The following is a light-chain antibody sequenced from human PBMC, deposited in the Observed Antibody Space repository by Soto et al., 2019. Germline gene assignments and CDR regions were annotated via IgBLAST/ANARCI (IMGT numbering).Light chain of an antibody. Sequence: EIVMTQSPATLSVSPGERATLSCRASQSVSSNLAWYQQKPGQAPRLLIYGASTRATGIPARFSGSGSGTEFTLTLSSLQSEDFAVYYCQKHKTSPLTFVGGTKVDIK. V-gene: IGKV3-15*01. CDR1: QSVSSN. CDR3: QKHKTSPLT. CDR2: GAS. J-gene: IGKJ4*01.